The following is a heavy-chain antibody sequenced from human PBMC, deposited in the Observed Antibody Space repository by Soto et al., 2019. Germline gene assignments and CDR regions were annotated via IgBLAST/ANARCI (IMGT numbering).Heavy chain of an antibody. CDR1: GFTFSHYI. CDR3: AREGDSHAFRGFDL. V-gene: IGHV3-30*03. CDR2: IRDDGKKT. D-gene: IGHD5-18*01. Sequence: GGSLRLSCAASGFTFSHYIYHWVRQAPGKGLQWGAVIRDDGKKTNYATSVRGRFTVSRDMSKSTIFLQMNNLRIDDSAIYSCAREGDSHAFRGFDLLGQGTPVAASS. J-gene: IGHJ5*02.